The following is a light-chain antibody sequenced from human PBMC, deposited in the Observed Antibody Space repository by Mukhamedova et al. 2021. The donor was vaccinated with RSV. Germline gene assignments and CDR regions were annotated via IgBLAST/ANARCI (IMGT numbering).Light chain of an antibody. CDR3: QQTYRVPWT. CDR2: ATS. Sequence: WYQRRVHGKAPKLLIYATSTLQAGVPARVSGSGSGTDFTLTITNLQPEDSATYYCQQTYRVPWTFGQATKVEI. V-gene: IGKV1-39*01. J-gene: IGKJ1*01.